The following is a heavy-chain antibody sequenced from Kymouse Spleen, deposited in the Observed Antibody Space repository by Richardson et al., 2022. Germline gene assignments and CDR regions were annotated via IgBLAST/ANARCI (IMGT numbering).Heavy chain of an antibody. J-gene: IGHJ4*02. CDR3: ARGVVGATPFDY. CDR2: IYYSGST. CDR1: GGSISSYY. V-gene: IGHV4-59*01. D-gene: IGHD1-26*01. Sequence: QVQLQESGPGLVKPSETLSLTCTVSGGSISSYYWSWIRQPPGKGLEWIGYIYYSGSTNYNPSLKSRVTISVDTSKNQFSLKLSSVTAADTAVYYCARGVVGATPFDYWGQGTLVTVSS.